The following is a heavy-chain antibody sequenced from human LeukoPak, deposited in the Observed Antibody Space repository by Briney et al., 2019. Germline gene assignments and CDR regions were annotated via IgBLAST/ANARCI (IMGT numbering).Heavy chain of an antibody. CDR2: ISSSGSTI. CDR3: ARDRERWLRGYFDY. Sequence: GGSLRLSCAASGFTFSSYSMNWVRQAPGKGLEWVSYISSSGSTIYYADSVKGRFTISRDNAKNSLYLQMNSLRAEDTAVYYCARDRERWLRGYFDYWGQGTLVTVSS. J-gene: IGHJ4*02. CDR1: GFTFSSYS. D-gene: IGHD5-24*01. V-gene: IGHV3-48*04.